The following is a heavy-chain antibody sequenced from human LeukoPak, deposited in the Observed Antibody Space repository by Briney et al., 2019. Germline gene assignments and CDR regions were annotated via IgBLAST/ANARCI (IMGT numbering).Heavy chain of an antibody. V-gene: IGHV4-34*01. CDR3: ARAVRYFDWLTPFDY. CDR2: INHSGST. D-gene: IGHD3-9*01. Sequence: PSETLSLTCAVYGGSFSGYYWSWIRQPPGKGLEWIGEINHSGSTNYNPSLKSRVTISVDTSKNQFSLKLSSVTAADTAVYYCARAVRYFDWLTPFDYWGQGTLVTVS. J-gene: IGHJ4*02. CDR1: GGSFSGYY.